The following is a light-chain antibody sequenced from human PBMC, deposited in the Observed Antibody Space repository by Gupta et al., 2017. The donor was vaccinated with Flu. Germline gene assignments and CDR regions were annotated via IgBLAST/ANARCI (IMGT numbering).Light chain of an antibody. Sequence: DIQVTQSPSSLSASVGDRVSITCRAARDIEDYLNWYQQRPREPPRLLIYASSNLQSGVPSRFSGSGSGTDFTLTISNLQPDDFATYYCQQSYSTPSCSFGQGT. J-gene: IGKJ2*04. CDR1: RDIEDY. V-gene: IGKV1-39*01. CDR2: ASS. CDR3: QQSYSTPSCS.